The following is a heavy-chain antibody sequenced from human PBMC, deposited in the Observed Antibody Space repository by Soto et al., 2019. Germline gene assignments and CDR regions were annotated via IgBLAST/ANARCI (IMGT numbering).Heavy chain of an antibody. Sequence: ASVKVSCKASGYTFNSHGIGWVRQAPGQGLEWMGWISTYNGNTNYVQKFQGRVTVTTDTFTSTAYMELRSLRSDDTAIYYCARLMYSSGLDYWGQGVLVTVSS. V-gene: IGHV1-18*01. CDR3: ARLMYSSGLDY. CDR2: ISTYNGNT. CDR1: GYTFNSHG. D-gene: IGHD6-19*01. J-gene: IGHJ4*02.